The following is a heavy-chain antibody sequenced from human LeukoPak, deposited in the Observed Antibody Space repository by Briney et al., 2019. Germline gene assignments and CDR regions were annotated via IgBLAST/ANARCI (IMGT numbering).Heavy chain of an antibody. Sequence: GESLKTSCKGTGYSFTSSWSGWVRKLHGKGLEWMGIIYPVDSDTRYSPSFQGQVTISADKTISTAYLQWSSLKASDTAKYYGARRGWFGELSWGYLDYWGQGTLVTVSS. J-gene: IGHJ4*02. D-gene: IGHD3-10*01. CDR2: IYPVDSDT. CDR1: GYSFTSSW. CDR3: ARRGWFGELSWGYLDY. V-gene: IGHV5-51*01.